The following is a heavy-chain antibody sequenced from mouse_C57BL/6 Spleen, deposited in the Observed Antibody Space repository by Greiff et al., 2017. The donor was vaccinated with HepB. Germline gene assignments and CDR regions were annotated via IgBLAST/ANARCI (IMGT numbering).Heavy chain of an antibody. CDR1: GYTFTSYW. J-gene: IGHJ4*01. D-gene: IGHD3-3*01. CDR3: ARELGDAMDY. Sequence: VQLQQPGAELVRPGSSVKLSCKASGYTFTSYWMHWVKQRPIQGLEWIGNIDPSDSETHYNQKFKDKATLTVDKSSSTAYMQLSSLTSEDAAVYYCARELGDAMDYWGQGTSVTVSS. V-gene: IGHV1-52*01. CDR2: IDPSDSET.